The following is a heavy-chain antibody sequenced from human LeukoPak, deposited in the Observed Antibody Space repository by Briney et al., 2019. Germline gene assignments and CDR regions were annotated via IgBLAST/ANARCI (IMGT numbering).Heavy chain of an antibody. J-gene: IGHJ4*02. CDR1: GGTFSSYA. CDR2: IIPIFGTA. Sequence: ASVKVSCKASGGTFSSYAISWVRQAPGQGLEWMGGIIPIFGTANYAQKFQGRVTITADESTSTAYMELSSLRSEDTAVYYCATDPHSGSYDWWGQGTLVTVSS. V-gene: IGHV1-69*01. CDR3: ATDPHSGSYDW. D-gene: IGHD1-26*01.